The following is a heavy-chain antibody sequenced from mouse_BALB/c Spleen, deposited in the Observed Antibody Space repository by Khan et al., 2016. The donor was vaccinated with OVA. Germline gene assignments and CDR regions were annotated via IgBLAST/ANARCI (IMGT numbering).Heavy chain of an antibody. V-gene: IGHV1S136*01. CDR1: GYTFTNYV. CDR3: EKEASNWDFSFAH. D-gene: IGHD4-1*01. CDR2: INPDNDGI. Sequence: VQLQQSGPDLVKPGASVKMSCKASGYTFTNYVMHWVKQKPGQGLEWIGYINPDNDGIRYNEKFKDKATLTSDKSSSPAYLELSSLTSEDSAVYYCEKEASNWDFSFAHWGQGTLVTVSA. J-gene: IGHJ3*01.